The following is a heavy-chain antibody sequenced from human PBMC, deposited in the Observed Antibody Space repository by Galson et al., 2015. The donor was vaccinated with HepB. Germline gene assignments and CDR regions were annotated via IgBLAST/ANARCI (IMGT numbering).Heavy chain of an antibody. CDR3: ARGGVVGGTDY. CDR1: GFTFSSYF. CDR2: TNRDGSVT. Sequence: SLRLACAASGFTFSSYFMDWVRQAPGKGLVWVSDTNRDGSVTRYADSVKGRFTISRDNAKNMLYLQMNSLRGDDAAIYYCARGGVVGGTDYWGQGTLVTVSS. J-gene: IGHJ4*02. V-gene: IGHV3-74*01. D-gene: IGHD3-3*01.